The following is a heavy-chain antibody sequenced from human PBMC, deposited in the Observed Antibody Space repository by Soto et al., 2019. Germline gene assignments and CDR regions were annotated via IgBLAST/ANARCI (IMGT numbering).Heavy chain of an antibody. Sequence: ASVKVSCKASGYTSTSYDINWVRQATGQGLEWMGWMNPNSGNTGYAQKFQGRVTMTRNTSISTAYMELSSLRSEDTAVYYCARGSSRSSSWYPARVWFDPWGQGTLVTVSS. V-gene: IGHV1-8*01. J-gene: IGHJ5*02. CDR1: GYTSTSYD. CDR2: MNPNSGNT. D-gene: IGHD6-13*01. CDR3: ARGSSRSSSWYPARVWFDP.